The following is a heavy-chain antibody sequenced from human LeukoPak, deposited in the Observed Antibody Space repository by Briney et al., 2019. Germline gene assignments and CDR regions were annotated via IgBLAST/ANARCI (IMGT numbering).Heavy chain of an antibody. CDR1: GFTVSSNF. Sequence: PGGSLKLSCAASGFTVSSNFMSWVRQAPGKGLEWVSVIYSGGSTYYADSVKGRFTISRDDSKNTLYLQMNSLRVEDTAVYYCALGLVTDYWGQGTLVTVSS. V-gene: IGHV3-66*01. CDR3: ALGLVTDY. CDR2: IYSGGST. J-gene: IGHJ4*02. D-gene: IGHD3-9*01.